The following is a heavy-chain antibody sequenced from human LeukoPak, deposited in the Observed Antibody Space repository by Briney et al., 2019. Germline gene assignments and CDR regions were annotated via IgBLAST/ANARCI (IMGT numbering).Heavy chain of an antibody. CDR1: GFTFSSYS. Sequence: GRSLRLSCAASGFTFSSYSMNWVRRAPGKGLEWVSSISSSSSYIYYADSVKGRFNISRENAKSSLYLQMNTLRVEDTAVYYCVAGSGWLGETWGRGTLVTVSS. J-gene: IGHJ5*02. CDR3: VAGSGWLGET. CDR2: ISSSSSYI. D-gene: IGHD6-19*01. V-gene: IGHV3-21*06.